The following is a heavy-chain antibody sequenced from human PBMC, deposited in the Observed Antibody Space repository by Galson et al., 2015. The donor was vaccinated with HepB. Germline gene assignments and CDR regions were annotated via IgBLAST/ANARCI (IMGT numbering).Heavy chain of an antibody. V-gene: IGHV1-3*01. J-gene: IGHJ6*02. Sequence: SVKVSCKASGYTFTSYAMHWVRQAPGQRLEWMGWINAGNGNTKYSQKFQGRVTITRDTSASTAYMELRSLRSEDTAVYYCARDVFGVVTTYYYYYGMDVWGQGTTVTVSS. CDR2: INAGNGNT. CDR1: GYTFTSYA. CDR3: ARDVFGVVTTYYYYYGMDV. D-gene: IGHD3-3*01.